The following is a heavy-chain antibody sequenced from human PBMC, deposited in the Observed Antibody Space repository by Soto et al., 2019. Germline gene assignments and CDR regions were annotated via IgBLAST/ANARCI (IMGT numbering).Heavy chain of an antibody. Sequence: SETLSLTCTVSGGSISSYYWSWIRQPAGKGLEWIGRIYTSGSTNYNPSPKSRVAMSVDTSKNQFSLKLSSVTAADTAVYYCARVGVAAAGHNWFDPWGQGTLVTVSS. CDR2: IYTSGST. CDR1: GGSISSYY. CDR3: ARVGVAAAGHNWFDP. J-gene: IGHJ5*02. D-gene: IGHD6-13*01. V-gene: IGHV4-4*07.